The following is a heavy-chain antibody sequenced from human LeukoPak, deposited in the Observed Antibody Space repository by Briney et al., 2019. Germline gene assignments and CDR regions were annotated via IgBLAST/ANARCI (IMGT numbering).Heavy chain of an antibody. CDR1: GFTVSSNY. D-gene: IGHD6-6*01. CDR3: ASVRQTSYFDY. V-gene: IGHV3-66*01. Sequence: GGSLRLSCAASGFTVSSNYMSWVRQAPGKGLEWVSVIYSGGSTYYADSVKGRFTISRDNSKNTLYLQTNSLRAEDTAVYYCASVRQTSYFDYWGQGTLVTVSS. J-gene: IGHJ4*02. CDR2: IYSGGST.